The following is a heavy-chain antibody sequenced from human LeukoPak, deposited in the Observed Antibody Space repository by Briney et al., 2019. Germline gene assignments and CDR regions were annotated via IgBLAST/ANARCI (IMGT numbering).Heavy chain of an antibody. CDR1: GGSFSGYY. CDR3: ATGYSSGWYSGNWFDP. V-gene: IGHV4-34*01. J-gene: IGHJ5*02. CDR2: INHSGST. D-gene: IGHD6-19*01. Sequence: SETLSLTCAVYGGSFSGYYWSWIRQPPGKGVEWIGEINHSGSTNYNPSLKSRVTISVDTSKNQFSLKLSSVTAADTAVYYCATGYSSGWYSGNWFDPWGQGTLVTVSS.